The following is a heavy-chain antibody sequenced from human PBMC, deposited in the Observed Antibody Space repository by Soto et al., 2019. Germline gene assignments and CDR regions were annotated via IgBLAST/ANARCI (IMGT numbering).Heavy chain of an antibody. Sequence: GGSLRLSCAASGFTFSSYWMDWVRQAPGKGLEWVANINQDGSEKHYVDSVKGRFTISRDNAKNSLYLQMSSLTAEDSALYYCSTSLDYWGQGTLVTVSS. CDR2: INQDGSEK. CDR3: STSLDY. CDR1: GFTFSSYW. J-gene: IGHJ4*02. V-gene: IGHV3-7*01.